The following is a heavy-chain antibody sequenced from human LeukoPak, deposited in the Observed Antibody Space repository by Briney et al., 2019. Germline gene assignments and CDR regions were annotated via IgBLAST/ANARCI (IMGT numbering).Heavy chain of an antibody. CDR2: ISLSGRT. J-gene: IGHJ4*02. D-gene: IGHD1-26*01. CDR1: GGSITTTNY. V-gene: IGHV4-4*02. Sequence: PSDTLSLTCGLSGGSITTTNYLGWVRPPPGEGLEWIGEISLSGRTNYNPSLKSRVTMSLDESKNHLSLHLASVTAAGTAVYYCSRERGPFPPFGHWGQGTLLTVTS. CDR3: SRERGPFPPFGH.